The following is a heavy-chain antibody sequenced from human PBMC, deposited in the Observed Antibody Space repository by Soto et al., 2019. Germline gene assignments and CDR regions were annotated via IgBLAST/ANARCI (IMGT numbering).Heavy chain of an antibody. D-gene: IGHD3-3*01. CDR2: INAGNGNT. J-gene: IGHJ6*02. Sequence: QVQLVQSGAEVKKPGASVKVSCKASGYTFTSYAMHWVRQAPGQRLEWMGWINAGNGNTKYSQKFQGRVTITRDTSASTAYMELSSLRSEDTAVYYCARGEWRWVRDYYGMDVRGQGTTVTVSS. V-gene: IGHV1-3*01. CDR1: GYTFTSYA. CDR3: ARGEWRWVRDYYGMDV.